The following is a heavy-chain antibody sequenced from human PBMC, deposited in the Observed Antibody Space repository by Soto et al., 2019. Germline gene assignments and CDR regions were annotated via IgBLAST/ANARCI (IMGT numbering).Heavy chain of an antibody. CDR3: EGPPELTRIYYYYGMDV. J-gene: IGHJ6*02. CDR2: IIPIFGTA. Sequence: QVQLVQSGAEVKKPGSSVKVSCKASGGTFSSYAISWVRQAPGQGLEWMGGIIPIFGTANYAQKFQGRVTITADESTSTAYMELSSLRSEDTALYYCEGPPELTRIYYYYGMDVWGQGTTVTVSS. CDR1: GGTFSSYA. D-gene: IGHD1-7*01. V-gene: IGHV1-69*12.